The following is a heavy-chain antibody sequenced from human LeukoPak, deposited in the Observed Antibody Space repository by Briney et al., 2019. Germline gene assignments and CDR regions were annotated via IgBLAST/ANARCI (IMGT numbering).Heavy chain of an antibody. J-gene: IGHJ4*02. Sequence: GWSLRLSCAASGFAFSSCGMHWVRQSPAKGLEWVAYIRYDGSDKYYIDSVKGRFTIARDNPKETLYLQMTSLSHDDTAVYFCVKDVGVGASYFDNWGQGTLVAVSS. CDR1: GFAFSSCG. CDR3: VKDVGVGASYFDN. D-gene: IGHD1-26*01. V-gene: IGHV3-30*02. CDR2: IRYDGSDK.